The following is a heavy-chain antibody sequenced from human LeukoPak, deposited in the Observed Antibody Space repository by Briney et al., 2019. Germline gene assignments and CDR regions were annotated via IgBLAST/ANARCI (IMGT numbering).Heavy chain of an antibody. CDR2: ISYDGSNK. D-gene: IGHD3-10*01. Sequence: PGGSLRLSCAASGFTFSSYAMHWVRQAPGKGLEWVAVISYDGSNKYYADSVKGRFSISRDNSRNTLYLQMNSLRAEDTAVYYCARAGRGWFGSMDVWGQGTTVTVSS. CDR3: ARAGRGWFGSMDV. V-gene: IGHV3-30*04. J-gene: IGHJ6*02. CDR1: GFTFSSYA.